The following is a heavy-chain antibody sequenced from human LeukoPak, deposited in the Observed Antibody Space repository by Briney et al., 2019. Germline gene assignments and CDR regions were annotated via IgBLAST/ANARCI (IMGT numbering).Heavy chain of an antibody. CDR3: ARQTGGSSWSDS. CDR2: MYYSGST. D-gene: IGHD6-13*01. V-gene: IGHV4-39*01. Sequence: SETLSLTCTVSGGSISSSNHYWTWIRRPPGKGLEWIGNMYYSGSTYYSPSLKSRVTMSVDTSRNQFFLKVTSVTAADTAVYFCARQTGGSSWSDSWGQGTLVTVSS. CDR1: GGSISSSNHY. J-gene: IGHJ5*02.